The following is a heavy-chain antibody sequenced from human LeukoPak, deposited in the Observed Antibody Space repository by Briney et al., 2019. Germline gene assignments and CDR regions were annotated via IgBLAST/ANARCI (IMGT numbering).Heavy chain of an antibody. CDR2: IYWNDDK. D-gene: IGHD4-17*01. Sequence: SGPTLVKPTQTLTLTCTFSGFSLSTSAVGVGWIRRPPGKALEWLALIYWNDDKRYSPSLKSRLTITKDTSKNQVVLTMTNMDPVDTATYYCAHRPRGRYTVTDYFDYWGQGTLVTVSS. V-gene: IGHV2-5*01. CDR3: AHRPRGRYTVTDYFDY. CDR1: GFSLSTSAVG. J-gene: IGHJ4*02.